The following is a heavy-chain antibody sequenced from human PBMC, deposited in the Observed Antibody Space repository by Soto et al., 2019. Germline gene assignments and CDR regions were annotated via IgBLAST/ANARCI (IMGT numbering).Heavy chain of an antibody. CDR2: ISGGIGST. Sequence: PGGSLRLSCVASGFSFGPYAMTWVRQVPGKGLEWVSTISGGIGSTFYADSVKGRFTISRDISKKMLFLQMNSLKTDDTAVYYCSTVRTYWGQGTLVTVSS. D-gene: IGHD3-10*01. CDR3: STVRTY. J-gene: IGHJ4*02. V-gene: IGHV3-23*01. CDR1: GFSFGPYA.